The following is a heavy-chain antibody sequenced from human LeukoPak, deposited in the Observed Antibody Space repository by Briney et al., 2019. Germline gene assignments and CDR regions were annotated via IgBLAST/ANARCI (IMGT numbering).Heavy chain of an antibody. Sequence: PSETLSLTCTVSGGSISGFYWSWIRQPPGKGLEWIGYIYDSGSTNYNPSLKSRVTISIDTSKKQFSLKLSSVTAADTAVYYCARVYGDYVDYWGQGTLVTVSS. J-gene: IGHJ4*02. CDR1: GGSISGFY. CDR2: IYDSGST. V-gene: IGHV4-59*01. CDR3: ARVYGDYVDY. D-gene: IGHD4-17*01.